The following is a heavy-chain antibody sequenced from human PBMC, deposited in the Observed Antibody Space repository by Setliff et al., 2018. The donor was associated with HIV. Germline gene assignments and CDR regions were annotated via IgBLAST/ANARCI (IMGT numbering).Heavy chain of an antibody. CDR3: ARQVTVVGYFETAAGSFNY. D-gene: IGHD2-21*01. CDR1: GDSSSNDY. CDR2: IHTSGTT. V-gene: IGHV4-4*08. J-gene: IGHJ4*02. Sequence: LSLTCTVSGDSSSNDYWTWVRQPPGKGLEWIGNIHTSGTTKYNPSLNSRVTISTDTSKNQFSLKVRSVTAADTAVYYCARQVTVVGYFETAAGSFNYWGPGTLVTVSS.